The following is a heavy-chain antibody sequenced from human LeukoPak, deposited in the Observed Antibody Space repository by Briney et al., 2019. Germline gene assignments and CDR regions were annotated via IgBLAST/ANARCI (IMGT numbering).Heavy chain of an antibody. Sequence: GSSLRLSCAASGFTFSSYGMHRVRQAPGKGLEWVAVISYDGSNKYYADSVKGRFTISRDNSKNTLYLQMNSLRAEDAAVYYCGKGRWGWSPFDDWGQGTLVTVSS. J-gene: IGHJ4*02. CDR3: GKGRWGWSPFDD. CDR2: ISYDGSNK. D-gene: IGHD6-19*01. V-gene: IGHV3-30*18. CDR1: GFTFSSYG.